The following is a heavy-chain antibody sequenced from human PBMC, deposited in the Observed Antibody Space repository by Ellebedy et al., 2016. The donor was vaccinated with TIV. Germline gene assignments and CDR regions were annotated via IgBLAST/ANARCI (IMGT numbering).Heavy chain of an antibody. D-gene: IGHD5-12*01. Sequence: GSLRLSXTVSGGSISSSSYYWGWIRQPPGKGLEWIGSIYYSGSTYYNPSLKSRVTISVDRSKNQFSLKLSSVTAADTAVYYCARGATKVDYWGQGTLVTVSS. CDR1: GGSISSSSYY. CDR2: IYYSGST. V-gene: IGHV4-39*07. CDR3: ARGATKVDY. J-gene: IGHJ4*02.